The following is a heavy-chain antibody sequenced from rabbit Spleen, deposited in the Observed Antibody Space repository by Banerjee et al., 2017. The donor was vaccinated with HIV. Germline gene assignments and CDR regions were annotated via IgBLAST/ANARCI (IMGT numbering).Heavy chain of an antibody. V-gene: IGHV1S45*01. Sequence: QEQLVESGGDLVQPEGSLTLTCTASGFSFTISYYMCWVRQAPGKGLEWIACIDTNDGDTDYANWPKGRFTISKASSTTVTLQMTSLTAADTATYFCARNYVNAFDPWGQGTLVTVS. CDR3: ARNYVNAFDP. D-gene: IGHD1-1*01. CDR2: IDTNDGDT. J-gene: IGHJ2*01. CDR1: GFSFTISYY.